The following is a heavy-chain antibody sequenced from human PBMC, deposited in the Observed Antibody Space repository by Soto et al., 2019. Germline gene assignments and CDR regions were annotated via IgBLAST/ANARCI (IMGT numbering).Heavy chain of an antibody. CDR3: ARDSSSWHDAFDI. CDR2: VYYSGST. CDR1: GGSISSYS. V-gene: IGHV4-59*01. Sequence: SETLSLTCTVSGGSISSYSWSWIRQPPGKGLEWIGYVYYSGSTNYHPSLKSRVTISIDTSKNQFSLKLSSVTAADTAVYYCARDSSSWHDAFDIWGQGTMVTVSS. J-gene: IGHJ3*02. D-gene: IGHD6-13*01.